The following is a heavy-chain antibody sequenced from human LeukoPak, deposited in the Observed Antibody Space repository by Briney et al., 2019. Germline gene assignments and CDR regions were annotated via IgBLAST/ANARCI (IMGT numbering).Heavy chain of an antibody. CDR2: ISASSGYT. Sequence: PGGSLRLSCAASGFTVSGSYMSWIRQAPGKGLEWVSYISASSGYTKYADSVKGRFTISRDNAKNSVYLQMNSLRADDTAVYYCARDWSPNWFDPWGQGTPVTVSS. CDR3: ARDWSPNWFDP. J-gene: IGHJ5*02. V-gene: IGHV3-11*06. CDR1: GFTVSGSY.